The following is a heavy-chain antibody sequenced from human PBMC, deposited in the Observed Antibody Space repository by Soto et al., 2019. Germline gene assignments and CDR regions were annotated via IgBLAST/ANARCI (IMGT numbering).Heavy chain of an antibody. Sequence: SETLSLTCAVSGGSISSNRWWIWVRQPPGKGLEWIGDIYHSGSTGYTPALKSRVTMSVDKSKNLFSLELTSVTAADTAIYYCTTRFDGFGSFDYWGQGTLVTVSS. CDR1: GGSISSNRW. CDR3: TTRFDGFGSFDY. D-gene: IGHD3-10*01. V-gene: IGHV4-4*02. CDR2: IYHSGST. J-gene: IGHJ4*02.